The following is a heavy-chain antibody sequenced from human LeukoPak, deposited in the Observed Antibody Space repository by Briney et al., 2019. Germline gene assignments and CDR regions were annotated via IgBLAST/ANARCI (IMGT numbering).Heavy chain of an antibody. D-gene: IGHD3-10*01. CDR1: GHSFTNYW. CDR3: ARSMFASGSYYSRDY. CDR2: IDPSDSYT. Sequence: GESLRISCKGSGHSFTNYWISWVRQMPGKGLEWMGRIDPSDSYTNYSPSFQGHVTISADKSISTAYLQWSSLKASDTAMYYCARSMFASGSYYSRDYWGQGTLVTVSS. V-gene: IGHV5-10-1*01. J-gene: IGHJ4*02.